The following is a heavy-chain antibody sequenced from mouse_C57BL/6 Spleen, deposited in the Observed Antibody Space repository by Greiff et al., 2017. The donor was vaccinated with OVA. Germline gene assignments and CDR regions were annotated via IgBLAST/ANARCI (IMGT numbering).Heavy chain of an antibody. V-gene: IGHV1-69*01. CDR3: ARRNYGIFCDY. Sequence: QVQLQQPGAELVMPGASVKLSCKASGYTFTSYWMHWVKQRPGQGLEWIGEIDPSDSYTNYNQKFKGKSTLTVDKSSSTAYMQLSSLTSEDSAVYYCARRNYGIFCDYWGQGTTLTVSS. CDR1: GYTFTSYW. CDR2: IDPSDSYT. J-gene: IGHJ2*01. D-gene: IGHD2-1*01.